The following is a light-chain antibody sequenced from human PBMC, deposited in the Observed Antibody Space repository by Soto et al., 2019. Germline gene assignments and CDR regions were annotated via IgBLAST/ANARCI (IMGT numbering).Light chain of an antibody. CDR1: GGSVARNY. CDR2: EDN. V-gene: IGLV6-57*02. Sequence: NFMLTQPQSVSESPGKTVTISCTGSGGSVARNYVQWYQQSPGSAPTTVIYEDNRRPSGVPERFSGSVDSSSNSASLTISGLKPEDEADYYCQSYDSDNRGVFGGGTQLTVL. CDR3: QSYDSDNRGV. J-gene: IGLJ2*01.